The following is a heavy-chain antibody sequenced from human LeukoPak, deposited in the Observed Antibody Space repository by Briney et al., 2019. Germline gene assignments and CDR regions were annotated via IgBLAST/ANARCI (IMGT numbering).Heavy chain of an antibody. V-gene: IGHV3-48*04. CDR1: GFTFSSYS. Sequence: GGSLRLSCAASGFTFSSYSMNWVRQAPGKGLEWLSYISSTSSAIYYADSLKGRFTISRDNAKNSLYLQMDSLRAEDTAVFYCARVIGSYGDSAYWGQGTLVTVSS. CDR3: ARVIGSYGDSAY. J-gene: IGHJ4*02. D-gene: IGHD3-16*01. CDR2: ISSTSSAI.